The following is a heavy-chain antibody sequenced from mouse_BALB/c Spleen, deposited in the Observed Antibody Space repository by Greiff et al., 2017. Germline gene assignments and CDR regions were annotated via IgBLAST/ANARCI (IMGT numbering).Heavy chain of an antibody. Sequence: EVQLQQSGAELVKPGASVKLSCTASGFTIKDNYMHWVKQRPEQGLEWIGRIDPANGNTKYDTKFQGKATITADTSSNTAYLQLSSLTSEDTAVYYCARDYGSSYYFDYWGQGTTLTVSS. CDR3: ARDYGSSYYFDY. CDR2: IDPANGNT. V-gene: IGHV14-3*02. D-gene: IGHD1-1*01. CDR1: GFTIKDNY. J-gene: IGHJ2*01.